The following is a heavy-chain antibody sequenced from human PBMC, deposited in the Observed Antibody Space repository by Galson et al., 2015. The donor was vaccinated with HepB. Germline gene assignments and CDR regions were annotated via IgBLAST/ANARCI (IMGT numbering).Heavy chain of an antibody. V-gene: IGHV3-48*03. CDR1: GFTFSSFE. CDR2: ITSSSSTI. CDR3: ARGRATYRLNLFEY. Sequence: SLRLSCAASGFTFSSFEMNWVRQAPGKGLEWVSYITSSSSTIYYTDSVKGRFTISRDNAKNSLYLQMSSLRAEDTAIYYCARGRATYRLNLFEYWGQGILVTVSS. D-gene: IGHD1-1*01. J-gene: IGHJ4*02.